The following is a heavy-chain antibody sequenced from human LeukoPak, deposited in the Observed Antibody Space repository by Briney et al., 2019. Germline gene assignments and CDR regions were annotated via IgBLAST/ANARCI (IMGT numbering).Heavy chain of an antibody. V-gene: IGHV4-59*01. CDR1: GGSISSYY. D-gene: IGHD6-19*01. CDR3: AREAGSSGSFDY. CDR2: IYYSGST. Sequence: SETLSLTCTVSGGSISSYYWSWIRQPPGKGLEWIRYIYYSGSTNYNPSLKSRVTISVDTSKNRFSLKLTSVTAADTAVYYCAREAGSSGSFDYWGQGTLVTVSS. J-gene: IGHJ4*02.